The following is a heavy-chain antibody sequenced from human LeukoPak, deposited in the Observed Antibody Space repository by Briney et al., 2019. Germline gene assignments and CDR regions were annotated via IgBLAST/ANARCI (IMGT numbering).Heavy chain of an antibody. CDR2: IWYDGSHK. CDR1: GFTFNNYG. Sequence: QPGGSLRLSCAASGFTFNNYGMHWVRQAPGKGLEWVAVIWYDGSHKYYADSVKGRFTISRDNSKNTLYLQMNSLRAEDTAVYYCAPSIYGSGSYYNGYYFDYWGQGTLVTVSS. CDR3: APSIYGSGSYYNGYYFDY. D-gene: IGHD3-10*01. V-gene: IGHV3-33*01. J-gene: IGHJ4*02.